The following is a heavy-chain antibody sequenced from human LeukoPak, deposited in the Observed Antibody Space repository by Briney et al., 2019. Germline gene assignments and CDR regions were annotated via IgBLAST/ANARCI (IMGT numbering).Heavy chain of an antibody. CDR1: GGSISSYY. CDR2: IYYSGST. D-gene: IGHD2-15*01. J-gene: IGHJ5*02. CDR3: ARHIVVVVAATRKDWFDP. Sequence: SETLSLTCTVSGGSISSYYWSWIRQPPGKGLEWIGYIYYSGSTNYNPSLKSRVTISVDTSKNQFSLKLSSVTAADTAAYYCARHIVVVVAATRKDWFDPGGQGTLVTVSS. V-gene: IGHV4-59*08.